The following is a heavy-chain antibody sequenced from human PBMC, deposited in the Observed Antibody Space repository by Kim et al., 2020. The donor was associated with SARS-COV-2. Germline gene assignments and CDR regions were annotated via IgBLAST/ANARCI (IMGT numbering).Heavy chain of an antibody. J-gene: IGHJ6*02. V-gene: IGHV3-7*01. CDR2: IKQDGSEK. Sequence: GGSLRLSCAASGFTFSGYWMSWVRQAPGKGLEWVANIKQDGSEKYYVDSVKGRFTISRDNAKNSLYLQMNSLRAEDTAVYYCARDRVVPAANYGMDVWGQGTTVTVSS. CDR3: ARDRVVPAANYGMDV. CDR1: GFTFSGYW. D-gene: IGHD2-2*01.